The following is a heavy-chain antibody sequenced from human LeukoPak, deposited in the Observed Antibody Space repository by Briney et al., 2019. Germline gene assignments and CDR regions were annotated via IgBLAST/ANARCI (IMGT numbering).Heavy chain of an antibody. CDR3: AKGGSYYWVGSDYFDY. Sequence: GGSLRLSCAASGFNYSSYTMNWVRQAPGMGLEWLSYISASRGITYYADSVKGRFTISRDNSKNTLYLQMNSLRAEDTAVYYCAKGGSYYWVGSDYFDYWGQGTLVTVSS. CDR2: ISASRGIT. D-gene: IGHD1-26*01. V-gene: IGHV3-23*01. CDR1: GFNYSSYT. J-gene: IGHJ4*02.